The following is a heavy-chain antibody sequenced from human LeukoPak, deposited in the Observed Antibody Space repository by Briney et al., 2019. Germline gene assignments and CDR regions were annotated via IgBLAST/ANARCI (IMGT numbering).Heavy chain of an antibody. Sequence: GGSLRLSCAASGFTFSSYVMSWARQAPGKGPEWVSAITSSGDTTFYADSVRGRFTISRDNSKNTLFLQMNSLRADDTAIYYCASRWGGGYRGLIASGGQGTLVTVSS. CDR3: ASRWGGGYRGLIAS. CDR2: ITSSGDTT. V-gene: IGHV3-23*01. CDR1: GFTFSSYV. J-gene: IGHJ5*01. D-gene: IGHD5-12*01.